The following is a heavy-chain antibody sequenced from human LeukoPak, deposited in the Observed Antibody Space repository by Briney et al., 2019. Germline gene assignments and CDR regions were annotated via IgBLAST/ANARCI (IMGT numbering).Heavy chain of an antibody. V-gene: IGHV1-69*05. D-gene: IGHD3-22*01. J-gene: IGHJ4*02. CDR2: IIPIFGTA. CDR3: ARDRGYYYDSSGYLPCGYFGY. Sequence: GASVKVSCKASGGTFSSYAISWVRQAPGQGLEWMGGIIPIFGTANYAQKFQGRVTITTDESTSTAYMELSSLRSEDTAVYYCARDRGYYYDSSGYLPCGYFGYWGQGTLVTVSS. CDR1: GGTFSSYA.